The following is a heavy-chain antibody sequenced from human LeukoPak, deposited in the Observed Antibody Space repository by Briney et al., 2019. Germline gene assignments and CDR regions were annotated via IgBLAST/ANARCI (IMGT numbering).Heavy chain of an antibody. J-gene: IGHJ6*03. Sequence: LPGGSLRLSCAASGFAFSSFAMGWVRQSPGKGLEWLSTINGGGNTTFYADSVKGRFTISRDNSKNTLYLHMDSLRPDDMAIYYCTKELHVAVAVADYYYFYMDVWGRGTAVTVSS. CDR1: GFAFSSFA. V-gene: IGHV3-23*01. CDR3: TKELHVAVAVADYYYFYMDV. CDR2: INGGGNTT. D-gene: IGHD6-19*01.